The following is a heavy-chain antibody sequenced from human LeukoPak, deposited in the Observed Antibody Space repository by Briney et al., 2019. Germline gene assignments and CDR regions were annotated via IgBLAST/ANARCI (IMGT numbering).Heavy chain of an antibody. V-gene: IGHV3-23*01. CDR2: FSSSGGST. CDR1: GFTFSSYA. J-gene: IGHJ3*02. CDR3: AAHITMVRGIDAFDI. Sequence: GGSLRLSCAASGFTFSSYAMSWVRQTPGKGLEWVSTFSSSGGSTYYADSVKGWFTISRDNSKNTLYLQMNSLRAEDTAVYYCAAHITMVRGIDAFDIWGQGTMVTVSS. D-gene: IGHD3-10*01.